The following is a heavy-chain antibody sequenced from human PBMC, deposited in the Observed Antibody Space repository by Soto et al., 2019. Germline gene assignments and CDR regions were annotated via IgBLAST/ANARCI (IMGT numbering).Heavy chain of an antibody. D-gene: IGHD3-22*01. V-gene: IGHV1-18*01. Sequence: ASVKVSCKSSGYPFTHYGITWVRQAPGQGLEWMGWISPYNGNTNYGQTLQGRVTLTTDTSTSTVYMELRSLRSDDTAVYYCARDQSFDRSYYYVIAVWGHRSTVTVSS. CDR1: GYPFTHYG. CDR3: ARDQSFDRSYYYVIAV. J-gene: IGHJ6*02. CDR2: ISPYNGNT.